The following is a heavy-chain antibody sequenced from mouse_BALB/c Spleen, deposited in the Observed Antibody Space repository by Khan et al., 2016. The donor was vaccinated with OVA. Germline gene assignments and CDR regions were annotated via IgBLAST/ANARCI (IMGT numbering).Heavy chain of an antibody. J-gene: IGHJ2*01. CDR2: IYPYNDDT. CDR1: GYTFTSYV. V-gene: IGHV1S136*01. CDR3: ARNYRYDVYFDY. D-gene: IGHD2-14*01. Sequence: VQLKQSGPELVKPGASVKMSCKASGYTFTSYVIHWVKQKPGQGLEWIGYIYPYNDDTKSNEKFKGKATLTSDKSSSTAYMERRSLTSEDSAVYYCARNYRYDVYFDYWGQGTTLTVSS.